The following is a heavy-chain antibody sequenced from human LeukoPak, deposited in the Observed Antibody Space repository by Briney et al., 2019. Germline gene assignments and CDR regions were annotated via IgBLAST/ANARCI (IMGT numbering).Heavy chain of an antibody. CDR1: GFTFSSYW. V-gene: IGHV3-74*01. CDR2: IRYDGKVT. Sequence: PGGSLGLSCAASGFTFSSYWMHWVRQAPGQGLVWVSRIRYDGKVTNYADSVKGRFTISRDNGKNTVYLQMNSLRAEDTAVYYCAANRGYPVDYWGQGTLVTVSS. J-gene: IGHJ4*02. D-gene: IGHD4/OR15-4a*01. CDR3: AANRGYPVDY.